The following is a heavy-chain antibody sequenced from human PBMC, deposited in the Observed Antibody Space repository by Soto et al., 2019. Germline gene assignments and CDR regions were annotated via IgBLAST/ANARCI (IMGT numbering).Heavy chain of an antibody. CDR3: SGGSGYDNLFDY. CDR2: LYYSGST. D-gene: IGHD5-12*01. CDR1: GGSVNSDSYY. V-gene: IGHV4-61*01. J-gene: IGHJ4*02. Sequence: PSETLSLTCTVSGGSVNSDSYYWTWIRQPPGKRLEWIGSLYYSGSTNYNPSLKSRVTISVDTSKNQFSLKVSSVTAADTAVYYCSGGSGYDNLFDYWGQGTLVTVSS.